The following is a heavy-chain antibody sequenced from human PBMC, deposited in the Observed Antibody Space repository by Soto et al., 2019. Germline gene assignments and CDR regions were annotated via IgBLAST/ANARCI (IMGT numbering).Heavy chain of an antibody. CDR1: GYTFTSYG. D-gene: IGHD5-12*01. CDR2: ISAYNGNT. V-gene: IGHV1-18*01. CDR3: ARGYSGYDLGLDYYYYYMDV. J-gene: IGHJ6*03. Sequence: ASVKVSCKASGYTFTSYGISWVRQAPGQGLECMGWISAYNGNTNYAQKLQGRVTMTTDTSTSTAYMELRSLRSDDTAVYYCARGYSGYDLGLDYYYYYMDVWGKGTTVTVSS.